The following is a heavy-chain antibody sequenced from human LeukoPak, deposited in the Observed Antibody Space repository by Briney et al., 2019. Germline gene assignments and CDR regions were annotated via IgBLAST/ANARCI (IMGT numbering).Heavy chain of an antibody. V-gene: IGHV3-23*01. Sequence: QPGGSLRLSCAASGFTFSSYAMSWVRQAPGKGLEWVSGINSGGYTFYADSVKGRFTISRDSSKNTLYLQMNSLRAEDTAVYYCARSKVVVAAVDYWGQGTLVTVSS. CDR3: ARSKVVVAAVDY. CDR2: INSGGYT. CDR1: GFTFSSYA. J-gene: IGHJ4*02. D-gene: IGHD2-15*01.